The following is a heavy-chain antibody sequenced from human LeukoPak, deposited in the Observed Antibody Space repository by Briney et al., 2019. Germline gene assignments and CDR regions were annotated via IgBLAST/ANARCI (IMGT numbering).Heavy chain of an antibody. Sequence: PGGSLRLSCAASGFTFSSYWMSWVRQAPGKGLEWVANIKQDGSEKYYVDSVKGRFTISRDNAKNSLYLQMNSLRAEDMAVYYCAREASLWFGELLSPLSAYYYYYMDVWGKGTTVTVSS. CDR3: AREASLWFGELLSPLSAYYYYYMDV. V-gene: IGHV3-7*01. J-gene: IGHJ6*03. CDR2: IKQDGSEK. CDR1: GFTFSSYW. D-gene: IGHD3-10*01.